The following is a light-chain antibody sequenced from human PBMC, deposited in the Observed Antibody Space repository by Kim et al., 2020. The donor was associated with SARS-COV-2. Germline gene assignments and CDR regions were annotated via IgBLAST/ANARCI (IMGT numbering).Light chain of an antibody. CDR3: QSYDGTTWV. J-gene: IGLJ3*02. Sequence: GQTVTLSCTRSSGGIASNYVQWYQHRPGSAPTTVIYEDNQRPSGVPDRFAGSIDSSSNSASLTISGLKTEDEADYYCQSYDGTTWVFGGGTQLTVL. V-gene: IGLV6-57*03. CDR2: EDN. CDR1: SGGIASNY.